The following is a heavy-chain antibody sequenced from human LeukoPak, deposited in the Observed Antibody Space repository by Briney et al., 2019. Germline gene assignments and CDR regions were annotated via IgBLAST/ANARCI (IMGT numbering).Heavy chain of an antibody. CDR3: ARDYRGGSYVQGAYNWFDP. CDR1: GYTFTSYG. Sequence: GASVKVSCKASGYTFTSYGISWVRQAPGQGLEWMGWISAYNGNTNYAQKLQGRVTMTTDTSTSTAYMELRSLRSDDTAVYYCARDYRGGSYVQGAYNWFDPWGQGTLVTVSS. CDR2: ISAYNGNT. J-gene: IGHJ5*02. V-gene: IGHV1-18*01. D-gene: IGHD1-26*01.